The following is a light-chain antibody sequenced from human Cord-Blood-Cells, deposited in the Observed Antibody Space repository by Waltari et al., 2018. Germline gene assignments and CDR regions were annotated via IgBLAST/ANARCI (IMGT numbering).Light chain of an antibody. V-gene: IGLV1-44*01. Sequence: QSVLTQPPSASGTPGQRVTISCSGSSSNIGSNTVNLYQQLPGTAPKLLIYSNNRRPSGVPDRFSGSKSGTSAALASSGLQSEDEADYYCAAWDDSLNGWVFGGGTKLTVL. CDR2: SNN. J-gene: IGLJ3*02. CDR1: SSNIGSNT. CDR3: AAWDDSLNGWV.